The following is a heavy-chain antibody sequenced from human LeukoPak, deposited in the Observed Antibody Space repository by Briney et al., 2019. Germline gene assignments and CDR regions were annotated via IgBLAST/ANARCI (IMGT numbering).Heavy chain of an antibody. J-gene: IGHJ4*02. V-gene: IGHV3-30*03. CDR1: GFTFSSYG. D-gene: IGHD1-1*01. CDR2: ISYDGSNK. CDR3: TTTLVHSGY. Sequence: GGSLRLSCAASGFTFSSYGMHWVRQAPGKGLEWVAVISYDGSNKYYADSVKGRFTISRDNSKNTLYLQMNSLRAEDTAVYYCTTTLVHSGYWGQGTLVAVSS.